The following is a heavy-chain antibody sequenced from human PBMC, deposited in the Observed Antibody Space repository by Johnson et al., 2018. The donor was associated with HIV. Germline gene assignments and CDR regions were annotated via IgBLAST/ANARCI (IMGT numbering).Heavy chain of an antibody. CDR2: ISYDGSDK. V-gene: IGHV3-30*19. Sequence: QVQLVESGGGVVQPGRSLRLSCAASGFTFSSYGMHWVRQAPAKGLEWVAVISYDGSDKDYADSVKGRFTISRDSSKNTLYLQMDSLRDEDMAVYYCARGALGSFDIWGQGTMVTVSS. CDR3: ARGALGSFDI. D-gene: IGHD3-10*01. CDR1: GFTFSSYG. J-gene: IGHJ3*02.